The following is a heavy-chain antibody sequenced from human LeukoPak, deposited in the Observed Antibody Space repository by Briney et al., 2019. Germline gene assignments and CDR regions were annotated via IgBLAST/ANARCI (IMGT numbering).Heavy chain of an antibody. V-gene: IGHV3-21*01. CDR2: ITGSGTYI. CDR3: ARARTGGTWSFDP. J-gene: IGHJ5*02. Sequence: PGGSLRLSCAASGFTFSIYSMNWVRQAPGKGLEWVSSITGSGTYIYYADSVKGRITISRDNARDSLYLQMDSLRAEDTSVYFCARARTGGTWSFDPWGQGTLVTVSS. D-gene: IGHD2-15*01. CDR1: GFTFSIYS.